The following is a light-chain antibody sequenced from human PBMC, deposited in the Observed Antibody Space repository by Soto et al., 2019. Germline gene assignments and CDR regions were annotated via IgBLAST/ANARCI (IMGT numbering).Light chain of an antibody. V-gene: IGKV3-11*01. CDR2: DAS. Sequence: EIVLTQSPATLSLSQGKRAPLSSRASKSFGSSLAWYQQKPGQAPRLLIYDASNRATGIPARFSGSGSGTDFTLTISSLEPEDFAVYYCQQRSNWPPVLTFGGGTKVEIK. CDR3: QQRSNWPPVLT. J-gene: IGKJ4*01. CDR1: KSFGSS.